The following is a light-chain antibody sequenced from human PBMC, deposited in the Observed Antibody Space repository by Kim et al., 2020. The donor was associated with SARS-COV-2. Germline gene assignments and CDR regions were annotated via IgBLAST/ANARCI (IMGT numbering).Light chain of an antibody. CDR3: AAWDDSLSGWV. CDR2: RNS. CDR1: HSNSGTNY. V-gene: IGLV1-47*01. Sequence: QRVTISCYGTHSNSGTNYVYWYQQLPGTAPKLLISRNSQRPSGVPDRFSGSRSDTAASLAISGLRSDDEGDYYCAAWDDSLSGWVFGRGTKLTVL. J-gene: IGLJ3*02.